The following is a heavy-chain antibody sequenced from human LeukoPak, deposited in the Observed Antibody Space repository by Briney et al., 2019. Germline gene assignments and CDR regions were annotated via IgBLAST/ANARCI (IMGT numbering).Heavy chain of an antibody. CDR2: INPSGGST. Sequence: ASVKVSCRASGYTFTNYYMHWVRQAPGQGPEWMGIINPSGGSTSYAPKFQGRVTMTRDTSTSTVYMELSSLRSEDTAVYYCARDHYYDIVTGYYSVDHYYGMDVWGQRTTVTVSS. CDR1: GYTFTNYY. V-gene: IGHV1-46*01. CDR3: ARDHYYDIVTGYYSVDHYYGMDV. J-gene: IGHJ6*02. D-gene: IGHD3-9*01.